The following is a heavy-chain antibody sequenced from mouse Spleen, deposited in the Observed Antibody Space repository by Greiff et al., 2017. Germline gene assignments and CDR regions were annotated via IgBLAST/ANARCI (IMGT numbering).Heavy chain of an antibody. V-gene: IGHV5-9*04. J-gene: IGHJ4*01. CDR1: GFTFSSYA. CDR2: ISSGGGNT. CDR3: ARRSGGSYAMDY. D-gene: IGHD4-1*01. Sequence: EVKLMESGGGLVKLGGSLKLSCAASGFTFSSYAMSWVRQTPEKRLEWVATISSGGGNTYYPDSVKGRFTISRDNAKNTLYLQMSSLKSEDTAMYYCARRSGGSYAMDYWGQGTSVTVSS.